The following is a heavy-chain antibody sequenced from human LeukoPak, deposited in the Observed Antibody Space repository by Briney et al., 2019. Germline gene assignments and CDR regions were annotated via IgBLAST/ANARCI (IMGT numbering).Heavy chain of an antibody. D-gene: IGHD2-2*01. J-gene: IGHJ3*02. CDR3: ARVDCSSTSCYWLEAFDI. V-gene: IGHV3-30*02. CDR1: GFTFDQYG. CDR2: IRYDGHSQ. Sequence: GGSLRLSCAASGFTFDQYGMNWVRQAPGKGLEWVAFIRYDGHSQYYGDSVRGRFTISRDNAKNSLYLQMNSLRAEDTAVYYCARVDCSSTSCYWLEAFDIWGQGTMVTVSS.